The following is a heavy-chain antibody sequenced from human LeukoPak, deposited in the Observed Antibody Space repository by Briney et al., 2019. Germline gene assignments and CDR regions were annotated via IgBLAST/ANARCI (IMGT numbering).Heavy chain of an antibody. CDR1: GDSVSRTNAA. V-gene: IGHV6-1*01. J-gene: IGHJ4*02. Sequence: SQTLSLTCVISGDSVSRTNAAWNWIRQSPSRGLEWLGRTYYRTKWYSDSAVSVKSRIIINADTSKNQFSLQLNSVTPEDTAVYYCAGPASLYLGSEDQGFESWGQGTLVTVSS. CDR2: TYYRTKWYS. CDR3: AGPASLYLGSEDQGFES. D-gene: IGHD6-25*01.